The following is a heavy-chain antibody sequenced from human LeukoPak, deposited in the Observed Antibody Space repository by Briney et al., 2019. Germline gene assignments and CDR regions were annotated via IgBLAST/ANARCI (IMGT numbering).Heavy chain of an antibody. CDR2: ISSSSSTI. D-gene: IGHD6-13*01. Sequence: GGSLRLSCAASGFTFSSYSMNRVRQAPGKGLEWVSYISSSSSTIYYADSVKSRFTISRDNSKDTLYLQMNSLRAEDTAVYYCAKVEYTTSWYGVGSLDYWGQGTLVTVSS. CDR3: AKVEYTTSWYGVGSLDY. J-gene: IGHJ4*02. CDR1: GFTFSSYS. V-gene: IGHV3-48*01.